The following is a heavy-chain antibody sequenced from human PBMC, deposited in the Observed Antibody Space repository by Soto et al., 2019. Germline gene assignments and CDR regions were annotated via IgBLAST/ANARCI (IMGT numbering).Heavy chain of an antibody. Sequence: QVQLQESGPGLVKPSQTLSLTCTVSGGSISSGDYYWSWIRQPPGKGLEWSGYIYYSGTTYYNPSLNCRVTISVDTSKNLSYMKLSSVTAADTAVYYGARYVEGLVRGVRKDYWGQGTLVTVSS. CDR2: IYYSGTT. CDR1: GGSISSGDYY. D-gene: IGHD3-10*01. J-gene: IGHJ4*02. V-gene: IGHV4-30-4*01. CDR3: ARYVEGLVRGVRKDY.